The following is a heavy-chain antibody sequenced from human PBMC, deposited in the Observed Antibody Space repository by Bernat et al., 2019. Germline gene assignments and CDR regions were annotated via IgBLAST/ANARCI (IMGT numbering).Heavy chain of an antibody. CDR3: ASGLANFDY. CDR1: GFTFSSYE. J-gene: IGHJ4*02. CDR2: ISSSGSTI. V-gene: IGHV3-48*03. Sequence: EVQLVESGGGLVQPGGSLRFSCAASGFTFSSYEMNWVRQAPGKGLEWVSYISSSGSTIYYADSVKGRVTISRDNAKNSLYLQMNSLRAEDTAVYYCASGLANFDYWGQGTLVTVSS. D-gene: IGHD2-8*01.